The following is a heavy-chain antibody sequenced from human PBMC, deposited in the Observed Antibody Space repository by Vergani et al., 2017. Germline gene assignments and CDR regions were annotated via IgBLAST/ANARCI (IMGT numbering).Heavy chain of an antibody. J-gene: IGHJ4*02. D-gene: IGHD6-6*01. V-gene: IGHV3-9*01. CDR3: ARSSSSDY. CDR1: GFTFDDYA. CDR2: ISWNSGSI. Sequence: EVQLVESGGGLVQPGRSLRLSCAASGFTFDDYAMHWVRQAPGKGLEWVSGISWNSGSIGYADSVKGRFTISRDNAKNSLYLQMNSLRAEDTALYYCARSSSSDYWGQGTLVTVSS.